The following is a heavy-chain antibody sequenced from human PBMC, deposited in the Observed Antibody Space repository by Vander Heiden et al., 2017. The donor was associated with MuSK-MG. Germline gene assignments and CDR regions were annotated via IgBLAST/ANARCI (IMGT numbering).Heavy chain of an antibody. Sequence: QVQLVQSGAEVKKPGASVKVSCKASGYTFTGYYMHWVRQAPGQGLEWMGWINPNSGGTNYAQKFQGRVTMTRDTSISTAYMELSRLRSDDTAVYYCARAPLGYCSGGSCYSAVYWYFDLWGRGTLVTVSS. CDR2: INPNSGGT. CDR3: ARAPLGYCSGGSCYSAVYWYFDL. CDR1: GYTFTGYY. V-gene: IGHV1-2*02. J-gene: IGHJ2*01. D-gene: IGHD2-15*01.